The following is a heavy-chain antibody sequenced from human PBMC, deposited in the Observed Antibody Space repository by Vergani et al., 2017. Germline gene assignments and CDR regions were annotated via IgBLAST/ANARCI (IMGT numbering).Heavy chain of an antibody. V-gene: IGHV3-23*01. D-gene: IGHD4-17*01. CDR3: AKAPGLSYGDYTYMDYFDY. J-gene: IGHJ4*02. CDR2: ISGSGGNT. Sequence: EVQLLESGGNLIQPGGSLRLSCGASGFTFSSYAMTWVRLAPGKGLQWVSAISGSGGNTFYTDSVKGRFTISRDNSKDTLYLQMNSLRVEDTARYYCAKAPGLSYGDYTYMDYFDYWGQGTLVTVSS. CDR1: GFTFSSYA.